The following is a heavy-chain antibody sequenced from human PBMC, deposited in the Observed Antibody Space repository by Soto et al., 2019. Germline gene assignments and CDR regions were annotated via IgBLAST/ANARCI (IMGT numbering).Heavy chain of an antibody. CDR2: ISGSGGST. CDR3: AKGKEGSGWYQRFDP. J-gene: IGHJ5*02. D-gene: IGHD6-19*01. Sequence: VGSLRLSCAASGFTFSSYAMSWVRQAPGKGLEWVSAISGSGGSTYYADSVKGRFTISRDNSKNTLYLQMNSLRAEDTAVYYCAKGKEGSGWYQRFDPWGQGTLVTVSS. V-gene: IGHV3-23*01. CDR1: GFTFSSYA.